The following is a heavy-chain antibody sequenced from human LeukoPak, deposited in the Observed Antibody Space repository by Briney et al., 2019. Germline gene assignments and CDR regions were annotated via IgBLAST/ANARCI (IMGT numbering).Heavy chain of an antibody. V-gene: IGHV3-30-3*01. CDR1: GFTFSDCA. J-gene: IGHJ1*01. CDR3: ASRTNSGPPF. CDR2: ISYDGSNK. Sequence: GRSLRLSCAASGFTFSDCAVHWVRQAPGKGLEWVALISYDGSNKHYADSVKGRFTISRDNSKNTMSLQMNSLRREDTAVYYCASRTNSGPPFWGQGTLVTVSS. D-gene: IGHD3-10*01.